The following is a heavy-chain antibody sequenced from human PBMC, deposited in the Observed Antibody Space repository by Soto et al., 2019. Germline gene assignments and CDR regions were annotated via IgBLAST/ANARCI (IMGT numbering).Heavy chain of an antibody. J-gene: IGHJ5*02. V-gene: IGHV3-21*01. CDR3: ARDSYCSGGSCRNWFDP. Sequence: EVQLVESGGGLVKPGGSLRLSCAASGFTFSSYSMNWVRQAPGKGLEWVSSISSSSSYIYYADSVKGRFTISRDNAKNSLYLQMNSLRAEDTAVYYCARDSYCSGGSCRNWFDPWGQGTLVTVSS. D-gene: IGHD2-15*01. CDR1: GFTFSSYS. CDR2: ISSSSSYI.